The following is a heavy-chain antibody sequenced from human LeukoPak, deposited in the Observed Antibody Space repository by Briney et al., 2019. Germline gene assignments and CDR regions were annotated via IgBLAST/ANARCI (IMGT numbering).Heavy chain of an antibody. Sequence: SETQSLTCTVSGGSISSYYWSWIRQPPGKGLEWIGYIYYSGSTNYNPSLKSRVTISVDTSKNQFSLKLSSVTAADTAVYYCASHSSSWYGTYYGMDVWGQGTTVTVTS. V-gene: IGHV4-59*08. CDR1: GGSISSYY. CDR2: IYYSGST. D-gene: IGHD6-13*01. CDR3: ASHSSSWYGTYYGMDV. J-gene: IGHJ6*02.